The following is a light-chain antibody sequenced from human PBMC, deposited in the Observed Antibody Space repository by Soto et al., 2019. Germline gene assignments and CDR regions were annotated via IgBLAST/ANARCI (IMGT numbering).Light chain of an antibody. V-gene: IGLV4-60*03. J-gene: IGLJ2*01. CDR2: LEGSGSY. Sequence: QPVLTQSSSASASLGSSVKLTCTLSSGHSSYIIAWHQQQPGKAPRYLMKLEGSGSYNKGSGVPDRFPGSSSGADRYLTISYLQSEDEADYYCETWDSNTVVFGGGTKLTVL. CDR3: ETWDSNTVV. CDR1: SGHSSYI.